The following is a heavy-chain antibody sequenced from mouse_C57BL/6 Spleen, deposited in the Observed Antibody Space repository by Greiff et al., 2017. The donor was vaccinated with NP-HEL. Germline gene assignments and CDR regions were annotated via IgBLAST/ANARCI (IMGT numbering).Heavy chain of an antibody. V-gene: IGHV3-6*01. CDR3: ARGPGTFDY. J-gene: IGHJ2*01. CDR2: ISYDGSN. CDR1: GYSITSGYY. D-gene: IGHD4-1*01. Sequence: EVKLMESGPGLVKPSQSLSLTCSVTGYSITSGYYWNWIRQFPGNKLEWMGYISYDGSNNYNPSLKNRISITRDTSKNQFFLKLNSVTTEDTATYYCARGPGTFDYWGQGTTLTVSS.